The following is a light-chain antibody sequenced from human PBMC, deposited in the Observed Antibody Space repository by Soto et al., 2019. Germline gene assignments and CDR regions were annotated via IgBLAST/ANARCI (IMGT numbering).Light chain of an antibody. Sequence: DIQMTQSPSSVSASVGDRVTITCRASQDINSGLVWYQQKPGKGPKLLIHGASRVAGGVSSRFSGSGSGTDFTLTINSLQPEDFATYFCLQANSFPPTFGQGTKVEIK. CDR2: GAS. V-gene: IGKV1-12*01. CDR3: LQANSFPPT. CDR1: QDINSG. J-gene: IGKJ1*01.